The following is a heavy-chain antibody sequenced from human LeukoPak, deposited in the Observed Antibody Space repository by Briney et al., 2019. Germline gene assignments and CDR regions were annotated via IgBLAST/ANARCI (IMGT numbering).Heavy chain of an antibody. J-gene: IGHJ6*02. CDR2: IKQDGSEK. D-gene: IGHD6-6*01. CDR3: ARTRRYSTSLNYYYDMDV. Sequence: GGSLRLSCAASRFTFSDYAMSWVRQAPGKGLEWVANIKQDGSEKYYVDSVKGRFTISRDNTKNSLYLQMSSLRAEDTAVYYCARTRRYSTSLNYYYDMDVWGQGTTVTVSS. CDR1: RFTFSDYA. V-gene: IGHV3-7*01.